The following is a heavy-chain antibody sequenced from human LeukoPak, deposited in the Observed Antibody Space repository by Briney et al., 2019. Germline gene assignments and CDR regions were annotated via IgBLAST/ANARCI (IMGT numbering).Heavy chain of an antibody. Sequence: GGSLRLSCAASGFIFSSYAMNWVRQAPGKGLEWVSRISGSGATTNYSDSVKGRFTISRDNSKNTLYLQMNSLRAEDTAVYYCAKENRWQWGQGTLVTVSS. D-gene: IGHD5-24*01. CDR2: ISGSGATT. J-gene: IGHJ4*02. CDR1: GFIFSSYA. CDR3: AKENRWQ. V-gene: IGHV3-23*01.